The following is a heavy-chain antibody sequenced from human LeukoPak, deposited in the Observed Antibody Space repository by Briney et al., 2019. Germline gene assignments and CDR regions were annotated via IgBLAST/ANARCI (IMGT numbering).Heavy chain of an antibody. CDR3: AKSGNSWSFDY. CDR1: GFTVSSNY. J-gene: IGHJ4*02. V-gene: IGHV3-53*05. Sequence: GSLRLSCAASGFTVSSNYMSWVRQAPGKGLEWVSVIYSDGSTYYADSVKGRFTISRDNSKNSLYLQMNSLRPEDTALYYCAKSGNSWSFDYWGQGVLVTVSS. CDR2: IYSDGST. D-gene: IGHD6-13*01.